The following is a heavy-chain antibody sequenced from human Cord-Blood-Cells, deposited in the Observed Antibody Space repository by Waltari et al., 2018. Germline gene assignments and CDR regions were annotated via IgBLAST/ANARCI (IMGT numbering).Heavy chain of an antibody. CDR3: ARDDSSGWYKAEYFQH. Sequence: QLQLQESGPGLVKPSETLSLTCTVSGGSISSSSYYWGWIRQPPGKGLEWIGSIYYSGSTYYTPSLKSLVTIAVDTSKNQFSRTRSSVTAADTAVYYCARDDSSGWYKAEYFQHWGQGTLVTVSS. CDR2: IYYSGST. D-gene: IGHD6-19*01. CDR1: GGSISSSSYY. V-gene: IGHV4-39*07. J-gene: IGHJ1*01.